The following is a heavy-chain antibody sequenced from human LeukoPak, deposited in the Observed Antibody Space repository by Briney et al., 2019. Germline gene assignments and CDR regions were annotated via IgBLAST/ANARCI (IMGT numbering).Heavy chain of an antibody. CDR3: ASTFPYCSSGTCAL. J-gene: IGHJ4*02. Sequence: GGSLRLSCAASGLSFSSYWMTWVRQGPGKGLEWVATISPDGNRENYVDSVKGRFSISRDNAKNSLFLQMRSLRAEDTAMYYCASTFPYCSSGTCALGGQGALVTVSS. CDR1: GLSFSSYW. V-gene: IGHV3-7*01. CDR2: ISPDGNRE. D-gene: IGHD2-15*01.